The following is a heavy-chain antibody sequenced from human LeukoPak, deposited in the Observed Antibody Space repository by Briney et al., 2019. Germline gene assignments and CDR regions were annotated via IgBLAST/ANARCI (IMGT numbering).Heavy chain of an antibody. D-gene: IGHD3-3*01. J-gene: IGHJ4*02. V-gene: IGHV3-30*04. CDR3: ARPSGSVTIFGVVDYFDC. CDR2: IAYDGSNE. CDR1: GFNFNNYG. Sequence: PGGSLILSCVVSGFNFNNYGMNWVRQAPGKGLDWVASIAYDGSNENYAESVKGRFTISRDNSKNTLYLQLSSLTAEDTAVYYCARPSGSVTIFGVVDYFDCWGQGSLVTVSS.